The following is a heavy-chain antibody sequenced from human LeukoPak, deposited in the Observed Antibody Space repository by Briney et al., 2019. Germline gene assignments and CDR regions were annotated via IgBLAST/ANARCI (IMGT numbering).Heavy chain of an antibody. V-gene: IGHV3-7*01. D-gene: IGHD1-26*01. CDR1: GFTFSSYW. CDR3: ARLRPSIVGAKGGFDY. Sequence: GGSLRLSCAASGFTFSSYWMSWVRQAPGKGLEWVANIKQDGSEKYYVDSVKGRFTISRDNAKNSLYLQMNSLRAEDTAVYYCARLRPSIVGAKGGFDYWGQGTLVTVSS. J-gene: IGHJ4*02. CDR2: IKQDGSEK.